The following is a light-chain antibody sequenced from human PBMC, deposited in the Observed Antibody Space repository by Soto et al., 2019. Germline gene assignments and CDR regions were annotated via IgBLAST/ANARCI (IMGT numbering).Light chain of an antibody. Sequence: DIQMTQPPSTLPASVGDRVTITCRASQSISNLLAWYQQKPGTAPKVLIHDATSLESGVPSRFSGSGSGTEFTLTISNLQPDDFATYYCQQYDNYPLTFGGGTKVDIK. J-gene: IGKJ4*01. CDR2: DAT. CDR3: QQYDNYPLT. V-gene: IGKV1-5*01. CDR1: QSISNL.